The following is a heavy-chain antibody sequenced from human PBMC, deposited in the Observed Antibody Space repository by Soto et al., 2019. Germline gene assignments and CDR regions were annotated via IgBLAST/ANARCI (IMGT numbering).Heavy chain of an antibody. V-gene: IGHV1-69*01. Sequence: QVQLVQSGAEVKKPGSSVKVSCKASGGTFSSYAISWVRQAPGQGLEWMGGIIPIFGTANYAQKFQGRVTITADESTSTAYMELSSLRSDDTAVYYCARVHTPYYYDSSGNPPLDYWGQGTLVTVSS. D-gene: IGHD3-22*01. J-gene: IGHJ4*02. CDR1: GGTFSSYA. CDR2: IIPIFGTA. CDR3: ARVHTPYYYDSSGNPPLDY.